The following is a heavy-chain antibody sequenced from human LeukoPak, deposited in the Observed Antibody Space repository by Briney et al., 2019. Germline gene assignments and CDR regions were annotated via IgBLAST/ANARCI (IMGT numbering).Heavy chain of an antibody. CDR3: ARDSGYYDSSGYYLGYYGMDV. V-gene: IGHV3-33*01. D-gene: IGHD3-22*01. J-gene: IGHJ6*02. CDR2: IWYDGSNK. Sequence: GGSLRLSCAASGFTFSSYGMHWVRQAPGKGLEWVAVIWYDGSNKYYADSVKGRFTISRDNSKNTLYLQMNSLRAVDTAVYYCARDSGYYDSSGYYLGYYGMDVWGQGTTVTVSS. CDR1: GFTFSSYG.